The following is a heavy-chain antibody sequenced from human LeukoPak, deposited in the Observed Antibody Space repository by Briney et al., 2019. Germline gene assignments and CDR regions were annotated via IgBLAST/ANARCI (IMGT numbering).Heavy chain of an antibody. CDR1: GFTFSSYA. Sequence: GGSLRLSCAASGFTFSSYAMSWLRQTHQKGLEWVSGISVTGDFTYYADSVKGRFTIARDNSRTTVYLQLNSLRADDTAVYYCAKSHITRYPLQYYFDLWGQGAQVIVSS. CDR3: AKSHITRYPLQYYFDL. V-gene: IGHV3-23*01. D-gene: IGHD2-21*01. CDR2: ISVTGDFT. J-gene: IGHJ4*02.